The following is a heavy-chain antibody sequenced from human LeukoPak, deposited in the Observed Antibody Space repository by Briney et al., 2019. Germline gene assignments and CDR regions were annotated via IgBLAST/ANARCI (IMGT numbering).Heavy chain of an antibody. CDR1: GFTFSSYS. Sequence: GGSLRLSCAASGFTFSSYSMNWVRQAPGKGLEWVAFIRYDANNKYYADSMKGRFTISRDTSKNTLYLQMNSLRPDDTAVYYCAKDRFSDILTGSFDYWGQGTLVTVSS. CDR2: IRYDANNK. V-gene: IGHV3-30*02. J-gene: IGHJ4*02. CDR3: AKDRFSDILTGSFDY. D-gene: IGHD3-9*01.